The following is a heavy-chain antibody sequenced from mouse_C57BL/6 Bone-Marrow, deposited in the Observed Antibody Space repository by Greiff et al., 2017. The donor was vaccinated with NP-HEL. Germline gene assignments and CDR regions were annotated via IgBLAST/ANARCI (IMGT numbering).Heavy chain of an antibody. V-gene: IGHV1-54*01. CDR3: AIQRYFDV. CDR2: INPGSGGT. Sequence: QVQLQQSGAELVRPGTSVKVSCKASGYAFTNYLIEWVKQRPGQGLEWIGVINPGSGGTNYNQKFKGKATLTVDKSSSTAYMQLSSLTSEDSAVYYCAIQRYFDVWGTGTTVTVSS. CDR1: GYAFTNYL. J-gene: IGHJ1*03.